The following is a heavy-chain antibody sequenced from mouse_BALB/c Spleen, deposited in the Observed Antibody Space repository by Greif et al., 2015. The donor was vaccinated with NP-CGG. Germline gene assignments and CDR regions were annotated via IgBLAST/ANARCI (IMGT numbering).Heavy chain of an antibody. Sequence: EGKLMESGAELVKPGASGKVSCTASGFNIKNTYMHWVKQRPEQGLEWIGGGDPANGNTKYDPKFQGKATITADTSSNTAYLQLSSLTSEDTAVYYCARSGYYGSSYWYFDVWGAGTTVTVSS. V-gene: IGHV14-3*02. CDR1: GFNIKNTY. J-gene: IGHJ1*01. D-gene: IGHD1-1*01. CDR3: ARSGYYGSSYWYFDV. CDR2: GDPANGNT.